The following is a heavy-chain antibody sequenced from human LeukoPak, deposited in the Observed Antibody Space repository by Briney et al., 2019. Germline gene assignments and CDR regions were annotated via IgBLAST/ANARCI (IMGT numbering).Heavy chain of an antibody. J-gene: IGHJ5*02. CDR1: GFTFSSYA. D-gene: IGHD4-23*01. Sequence: GGSLRPSCAASGFTFSSYAMHWVRQAPGKGLEWVAVISYDGSNKYYADSVKGRFTISRDNSKNTLHLQMNSLRAEDTAVYYCARALPVVTNWFDPRGQGTLVTVSS. CDR2: ISYDGSNK. CDR3: ARALPVVTNWFDP. V-gene: IGHV3-30-3*01.